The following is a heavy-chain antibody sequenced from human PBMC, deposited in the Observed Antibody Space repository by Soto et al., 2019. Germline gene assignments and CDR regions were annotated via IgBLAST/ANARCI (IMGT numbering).Heavy chain of an antibody. CDR3: ARLRASSWYMGGYLDF. J-gene: IGHJ4*02. Sequence: GGSLRLSCAASGFTFSDYYMSWIRQAPGKGLEWVSYIVSSSTYTNYADSVKGRFTISRDNAKNSLYLEMNSLRAEDTAVYYCARLRASSWYMGGYLDFWGQGTLVTVSS. D-gene: IGHD6-13*01. CDR1: GFTFSDYY. CDR2: IVSSSTYT. V-gene: IGHV3-11*06.